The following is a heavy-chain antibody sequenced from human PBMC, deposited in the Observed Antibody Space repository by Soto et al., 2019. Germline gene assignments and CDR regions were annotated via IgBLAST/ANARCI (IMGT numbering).Heavy chain of an antibody. CDR3: ATRDPGLY. J-gene: IGHJ4*02. CDR1: GYTFTTYY. CDR2: ISPDGGRT. V-gene: IGHV1-46*01. Sequence: QVQLVQSGAEVKKPGASVKVSCKASGYTFTTYYMHWVRQAPGQGLEWMGIISPDGGRTSYAQKYQGRVTMTGDTSTSTVYMELSSPRSEHTAVYYCATRDPGLYWGQGTLVTVSS.